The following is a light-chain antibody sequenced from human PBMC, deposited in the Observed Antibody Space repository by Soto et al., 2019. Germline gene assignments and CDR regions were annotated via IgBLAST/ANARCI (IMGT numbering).Light chain of an antibody. Sequence: EIVLTQSPGTLSLSPGERATLSCRSSQSVRSSQSVSSYLAWYQQKPGQAPRLLIYGASNRATGIPDRFSGSGSVTDFTLTISRLEPEDFAVYYCQQYGTSPLTFGPGTKVGVK. V-gene: IGKV3-20*01. CDR1: QSVRSSQSVSSY. CDR3: QQYGTSPLT. CDR2: GAS. J-gene: IGKJ3*01.